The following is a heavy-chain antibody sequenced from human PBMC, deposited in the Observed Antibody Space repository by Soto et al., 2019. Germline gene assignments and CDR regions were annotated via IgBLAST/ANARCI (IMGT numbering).Heavy chain of an antibody. J-gene: IGHJ5*02. V-gene: IGHV3-23*01. Sequence: PGGSLRLSCAASGFTFSSYAMSWVRQAPGKGLEWVPAISGSGGSTYYADSVKGRFTISRDNSKNTLYLQMNSLRAEDTAVYYWAKYQDSSGENWFDPWGQGTGVTVAS. CDR1: GFTFSSYA. CDR3: AKYQDSSGENWFDP. CDR2: ISGSGGST. D-gene: IGHD6-19*01.